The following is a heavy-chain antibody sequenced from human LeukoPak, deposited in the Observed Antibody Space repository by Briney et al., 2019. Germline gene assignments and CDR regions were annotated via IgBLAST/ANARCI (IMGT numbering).Heavy chain of an antibody. J-gene: IGHJ4*02. Sequence: GGSLRLSCAASGFTFSSYGFHWDRQAPGKGLEWVAVIWYDGSNKYYADSVKGRFTISRDNSKNTLYLQMNSLRAEDTAVYYCARDLGFHPDYWGQGTLVTVSS. CDR1: GFTFSSYG. D-gene: IGHD7-27*01. CDR3: ARDLGFHPDY. CDR2: IWYDGSNK. V-gene: IGHV3-33*01.